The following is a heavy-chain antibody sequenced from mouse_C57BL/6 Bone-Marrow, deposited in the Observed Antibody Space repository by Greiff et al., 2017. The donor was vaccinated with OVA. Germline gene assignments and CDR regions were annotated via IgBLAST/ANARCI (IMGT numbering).Heavy chain of an antibody. CDR3: ARWGTVVPLHWYFDV. Sequence: VQLQQSGAELVKPGASVKLSCTASGFNIKDYYMHWVKQRTEQGLEGIGRIDPEDGETKYAPKFQGKATITADTSSNTSSLQLSSLTSEDTSVYYCARWGTVVPLHWYFDVWGTGTTVTVSS. CDR2: IDPEDGET. D-gene: IGHD1-1*01. J-gene: IGHJ1*03. V-gene: IGHV14-2*01. CDR1: GFNIKDYY.